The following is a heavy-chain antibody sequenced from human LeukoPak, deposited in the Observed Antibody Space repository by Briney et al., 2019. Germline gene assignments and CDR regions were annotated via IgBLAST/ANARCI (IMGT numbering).Heavy chain of an antibody. Sequence: SETLSLTCTVSGGSISSGSYYWSWIRQPAGKGLEWIGRIYTSGSTNYNPSLKSRVTISVDTSKNQFSLKLSSVTAADTAVYYCASQCIAARPCSGMWGQGTLVTVSS. D-gene: IGHD6-6*01. CDR2: IYTSGST. CDR1: GGSISSGSYY. V-gene: IGHV4-61*02. CDR3: ASQCIAARPCSGM. J-gene: IGHJ4*02.